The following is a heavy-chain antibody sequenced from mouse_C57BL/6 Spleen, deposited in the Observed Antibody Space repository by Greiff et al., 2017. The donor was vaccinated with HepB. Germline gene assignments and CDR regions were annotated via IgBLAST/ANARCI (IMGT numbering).Heavy chain of an antibody. CDR2: IYPRSGNT. J-gene: IGHJ2*01. CDR3: ARSDYGSSLYYFDY. V-gene: IGHV1-81*01. Sequence: QVQLQQSGAELARPGASVKLSCKASGYTFTSYGISWVKQRTGQGLEWIGEIYPRSGNTYYNEKFKGKATLTADKSSSTAYMELRSLTSEDSAVYYCARSDYGSSLYYFDYGGQGTTLTVSS. D-gene: IGHD1-1*01. CDR1: GYTFTSYG.